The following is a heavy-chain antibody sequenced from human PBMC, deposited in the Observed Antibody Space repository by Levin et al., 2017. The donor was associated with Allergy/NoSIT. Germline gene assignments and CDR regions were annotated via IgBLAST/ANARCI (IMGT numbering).Heavy chain of an antibody. J-gene: IGHJ3*01. CDR2: IVFDGNDQ. Sequence: GESLKISCAASGFQFSLYGMHWVRQAPGKGLEGVALIVFDGNDQYYADSGKGRFTISRDNSKNTLYLQMSSLRENDTAIYYCAKRGYCSGNTCQSHDAIDVWGQGTLVIVSS. CDR3: AKRGYCSGNTCQSHDAIDV. CDR1: GFQFSLYG. D-gene: IGHD2-15*01. V-gene: IGHV3-30*18.